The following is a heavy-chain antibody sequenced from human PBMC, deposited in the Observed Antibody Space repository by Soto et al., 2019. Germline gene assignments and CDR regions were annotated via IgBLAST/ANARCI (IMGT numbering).Heavy chain of an antibody. Sequence: EVQLVESGGGLVQLGGSLRRACAASGFTFRSYWRHGVRQVPGRGLVWVSRIDSDGSSTYYADSVKGRFTISRDNAKNTAYLQMNSLRTEDTGVYHCASPVAAAGTHLYFYGLDAWGQGTTVTVSS. D-gene: IGHD6-25*01. V-gene: IGHV3-74*01. CDR3: ASPVAAAGTHLYFYGLDA. CDR1: GFTFRSYW. CDR2: IDSDGSST. J-gene: IGHJ6*01.